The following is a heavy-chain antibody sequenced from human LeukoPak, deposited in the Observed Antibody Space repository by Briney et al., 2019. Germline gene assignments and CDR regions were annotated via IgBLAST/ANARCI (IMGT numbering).Heavy chain of an antibody. Sequence: PSGTLSLTCTVSGGSIRSSSYFWGWIRQPPGKGLEWIGNIYYSGSSYYNPSLKSRVTISVDTSKNQFSLKMSSVTAADTAVFYCARQSGVSSDNYFGMDVWGQGTTVTVSS. D-gene: IGHD1-26*01. V-gene: IGHV4-39*01. CDR3: ARQSGVSSDNYFGMDV. CDR1: GGSIRSSSYF. J-gene: IGHJ6*02. CDR2: IYYSGSS.